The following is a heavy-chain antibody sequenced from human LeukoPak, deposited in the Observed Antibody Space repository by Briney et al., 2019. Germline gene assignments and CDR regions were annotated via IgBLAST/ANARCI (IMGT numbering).Heavy chain of an antibody. J-gene: IGHJ5*02. D-gene: IGHD4-4*01. CDR3: ASSPPHSDYWFDP. V-gene: IGHV3-48*02. Sequence: GGSLRLSCAASGFTFSSYSMNWVRQAPGKGLEWVSYISSSSSTIYYADSVKGRFTISRDNAKNSLYLQMNSLRDEDTAVYYCASSPPHSDYWFDPWGQGTLVTVSS. CDR2: ISSSSSTI. CDR1: GFTFSSYS.